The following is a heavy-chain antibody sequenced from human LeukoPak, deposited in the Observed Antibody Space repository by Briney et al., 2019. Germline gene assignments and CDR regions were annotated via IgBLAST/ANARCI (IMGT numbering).Heavy chain of an antibody. J-gene: IGHJ3*02. CDR3: ARDHHRRYYDSQARDTFDI. D-gene: IGHD3-22*01. V-gene: IGHV3-48*01. CDR2: IGSSSSTI. CDR1: GFTFSNDG. Sequence: GGSLRLSCAASGFTFSNDGMNWVRQAPGKGLEWVSYIGSSSSTIYYADSVKGRFTISRDNAKNSLYLQMNSLRAEDTAVYYCARDHHRRYYDSQARDTFDIWGQGTMVTVSS.